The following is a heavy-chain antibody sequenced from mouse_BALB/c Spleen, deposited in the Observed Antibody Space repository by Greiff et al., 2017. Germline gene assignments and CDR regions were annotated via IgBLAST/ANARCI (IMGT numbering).Heavy chain of an antibody. CDR1: GYTFTNYW. CDR3: ARKYGNYYAMDY. Sequence: QVQLQQSGAELVRPGTSVKISCKASGYTFTNYWLGWVKQRPGHGLEWIGEIYPGGGYTNYNAKFKGKATLTADTSSSTAYMQLSSLTSEDSAVYYCARKYGNYYAMDYWGQGTAVTVSS. J-gene: IGHJ4*01. V-gene: IGHV1-63*02. D-gene: IGHD2-10*02. CDR2: IYPGGGYT.